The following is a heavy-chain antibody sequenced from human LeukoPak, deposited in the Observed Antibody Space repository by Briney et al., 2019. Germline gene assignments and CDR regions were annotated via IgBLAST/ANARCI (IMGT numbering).Heavy chain of an antibody. D-gene: IGHD6-13*01. J-gene: IGHJ4*02. V-gene: IGHV3-7*01. Sequence: PGGSLRLSCAASGFTFSSYWMLWVRQAPGKGLEGVASIKQDGSEKYYVDSMKGRFTISRDNAKNSLYPQMNSLTAEDTAVYFCARMWGSSWSYFDYWGQGTLVTVSS. CDR3: ARMWGSSWSYFDY. CDR2: IKQDGSEK. CDR1: GFTFSSYW.